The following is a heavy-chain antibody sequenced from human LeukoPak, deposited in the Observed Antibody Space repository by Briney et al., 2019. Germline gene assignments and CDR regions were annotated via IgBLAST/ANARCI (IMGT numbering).Heavy chain of an antibody. J-gene: IGHJ5*02. Sequence: GGSLRLSCAASGFTFTSFSINWVRQAPGKGLEWVSSIDTSSNYIYYAGSVRGRFTISRDNTKNSLYLQMNSLRAEDTAVYYCAREVTGWLGPWGQGTLVTVSS. CDR1: GFTFTSFS. D-gene: IGHD1-14*01. V-gene: IGHV3-21*01. CDR3: AREVTGWLGP. CDR2: IDTSSNYI.